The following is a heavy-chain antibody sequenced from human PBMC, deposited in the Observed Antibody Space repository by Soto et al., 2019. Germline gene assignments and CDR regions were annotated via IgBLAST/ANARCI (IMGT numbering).Heavy chain of an antibody. CDR1: GFTFRSYS. Sequence: GGSLRLSCAASGFTFRSYSMNWVRQAPGKGLEWVSSISSSSIYIYYADSVKGRFTISRDNAKNSLYLQTNSLRAEDTAVYYCAREDYGDLNWYFDLWGRGTLVTVSS. D-gene: IGHD4-17*01. V-gene: IGHV3-21*01. CDR2: ISSSSIYI. CDR3: AREDYGDLNWYFDL. J-gene: IGHJ2*01.